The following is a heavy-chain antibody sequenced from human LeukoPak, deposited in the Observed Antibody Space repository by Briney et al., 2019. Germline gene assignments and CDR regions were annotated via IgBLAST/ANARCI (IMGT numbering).Heavy chain of an antibody. J-gene: IGHJ4*02. Sequence: PGGSLRLSCAASGFTFSSYAMHRVRQAPGKGLEWVAVISYDGSNKYYADSVKGRFTISRDNSKNTLYLQMNSLRAEDTAVYYCARAKGANTAMALGYWGQGTLVTVSS. CDR3: ARAKGANTAMALGY. CDR1: GFTFSSYA. V-gene: IGHV3-30-3*01. CDR2: ISYDGSNK. D-gene: IGHD5-18*01.